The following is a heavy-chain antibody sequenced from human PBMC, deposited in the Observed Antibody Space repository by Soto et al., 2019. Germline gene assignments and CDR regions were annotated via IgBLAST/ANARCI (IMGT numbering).Heavy chain of an antibody. CDR3: VKDRYCSTTSCLGYFDP. J-gene: IGHJ5*02. V-gene: IGHV3-64D*06. CDR2: ISSNGGST. CDR1: GFTFSGYT. Sequence: QTGGSLRLSCSASGFTFSGYTMHWVRQAPGKGLEYVSGISSNGGSTNYADSVKGRFTISRDNSKNTLYLQMTSLRAEDTAVYYCVKDRYCSTTSCLGYFDPWGQGTLVTVSS. D-gene: IGHD2-2*01.